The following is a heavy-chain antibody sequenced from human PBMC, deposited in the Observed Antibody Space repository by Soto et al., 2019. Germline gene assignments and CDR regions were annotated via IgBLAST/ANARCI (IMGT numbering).Heavy chain of an antibody. CDR3: ARMASFYCSGGSCYPTYGMDV. CDR2: ISYDGSNK. Sequence: QVQLVESGGGVVQPGRSLRLSCAASGFTFSSYAMHWVRQAPGKGLEWVAVISYDGSNKYYADSVKGRFTISRYNSKNTLYLQMNSLRAEDTAVYYCARMASFYCSGGSCYPTYGMDVWGQGTTVTVSS. D-gene: IGHD2-15*01. J-gene: IGHJ6*02. CDR1: GFTFSSYA. V-gene: IGHV3-30-3*01.